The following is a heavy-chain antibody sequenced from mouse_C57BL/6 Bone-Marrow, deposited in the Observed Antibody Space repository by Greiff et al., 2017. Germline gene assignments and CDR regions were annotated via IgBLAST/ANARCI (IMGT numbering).Heavy chain of an antibody. J-gene: IGHJ2*01. Sequence: VQLQQSGTVLARPGASVKMSCKTSGYTFTSYWMHWVKQRPGQGLEWIGAIYPGNSDTSYNQKFKGKAKLTAVTTASTAYMELSSLTNEDSAVYYCTRDWIFTTGFDYWGQGTTLTVSS. V-gene: IGHV1-5*01. CDR1: GYTFTSYW. D-gene: IGHD1-1*01. CDR3: TRDWIFTTGFDY. CDR2: IYPGNSDT.